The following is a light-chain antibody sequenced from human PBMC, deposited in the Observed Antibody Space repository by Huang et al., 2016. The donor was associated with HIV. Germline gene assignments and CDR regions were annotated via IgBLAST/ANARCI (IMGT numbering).Light chain of an antibody. CDR3: HQYDIWPPA. Sequence: MTQSPAILSVSPGERASLSCRTSQTVSKDLAWYQHRPGQAPRVLIYGASTRAAGVPARCSGRWSGTDFTLTISSLQSEDFGIYYCHQYDIWPPAFGGGT. V-gene: IGKV3-15*01. J-gene: IGKJ4*01. CDR1: QTVSKD. CDR2: GAS.